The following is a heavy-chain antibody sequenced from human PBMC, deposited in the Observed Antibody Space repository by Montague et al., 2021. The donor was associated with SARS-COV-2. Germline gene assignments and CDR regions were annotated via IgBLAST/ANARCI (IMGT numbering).Heavy chain of an antibody. J-gene: IGHJ4*02. V-gene: IGHV4-31*03. D-gene: IGHD6-13*01. CDR1: GGCISSGGYY. CDR3: ARDVGWYSSSWFDY. Sequence: TLSLTCTVSGGCISSGGYYWSWIRQHPGKGLEWIGYIYYSGSTYYNPCLKSRVTRSVDTPKNQFSLKLTSVTAADTAVYYCARDVGWYSSSWFDYGGQGTLVTVSS. CDR2: IYYSGST.